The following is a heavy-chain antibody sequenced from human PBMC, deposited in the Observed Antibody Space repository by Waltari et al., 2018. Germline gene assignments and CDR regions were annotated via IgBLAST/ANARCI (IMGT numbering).Heavy chain of an antibody. V-gene: IGHV3-21*01. Sequence: EVQLVESGGGLVKPGGSLRLSCAASGFTFSSYSMNWVRQAPGKGLEWVSSISSSSSYIYYADSVKGRFTISRDNAKNSLYLQMNSLRAEDTAVYYCARDLGIAAAGALPFDYWGQGTLVTVSS. CDR2: ISSSSSYI. CDR3: ARDLGIAAAGALPFDY. D-gene: IGHD6-13*01. CDR1: GFTFSSYS. J-gene: IGHJ4*02.